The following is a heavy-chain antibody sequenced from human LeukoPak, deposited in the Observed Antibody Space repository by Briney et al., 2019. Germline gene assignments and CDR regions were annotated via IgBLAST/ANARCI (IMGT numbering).Heavy chain of an antibody. V-gene: IGHV3-48*01. CDR2: ISSSSSTI. Sequence: PGGSLRLSCAASGFTFSDYTMNWVRQAPGKGLEWVSYISSSSSTIYYADSVKGRFTISRDNAKNSLYLQMSSLRAEDTAVYYCARGGRYYYYMDVWGKGTTVTVSS. J-gene: IGHJ6*03. CDR1: GFTFSDYT. CDR3: ARGGRYYYYMDV.